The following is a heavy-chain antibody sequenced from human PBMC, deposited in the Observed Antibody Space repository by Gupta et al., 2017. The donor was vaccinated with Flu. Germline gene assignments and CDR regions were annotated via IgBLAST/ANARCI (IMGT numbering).Heavy chain of an antibody. Sequence: QVQLVESGGGVVTPGRSLRLSCVASGFRFSDFAMHWVRRAPGKGLEWVAAVSYDGDNKYYVNAVQGRFTISRDNSNNMVYLQMNNVRPEDTATYYCAKSTSTWNTYSYYHGMDVWGHGTTVSVSS. D-gene: IGHD1-1*01. CDR1: GFRFSDFA. CDR2: VSYDGDNK. V-gene: IGHV3-30*18. CDR3: AKSTSTWNTYSYYHGMDV. J-gene: IGHJ6*02.